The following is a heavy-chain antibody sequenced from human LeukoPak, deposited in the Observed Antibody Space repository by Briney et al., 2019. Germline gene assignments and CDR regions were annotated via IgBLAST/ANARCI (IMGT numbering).Heavy chain of an antibody. CDR1: GGSISSYF. CDR3: ARDPDGYKFFDY. CDR2: IFDSGTT. Sequence: SETLSLTCTVSGGSISSYFWHWIRQPPGKGLEWPGYIFDSGTTAYNPSLKRRLTMSVDTSKNQFSLNLNSVTAADTAVYYCARDPDGYKFFDYWGRGSPVTVSS. J-gene: IGHJ4*02. V-gene: IGHV4-59*01. D-gene: IGHD5-24*01.